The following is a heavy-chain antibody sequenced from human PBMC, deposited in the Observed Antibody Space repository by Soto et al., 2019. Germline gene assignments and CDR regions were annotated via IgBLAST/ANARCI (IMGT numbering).Heavy chain of an antibody. D-gene: IGHD4-17*01. Sequence: EVQLVESGGGLVQPGRSLRLSCAASGFTFDDYAMHWVRQAPGKGLEWASGISWNSGSIGYADSVKGRFTISRDNAKNSLYLQMNSLRAEDTALYYCAKEWSYGDYYFDYWGQGTLVTVSS. CDR1: GFTFDDYA. V-gene: IGHV3-9*01. CDR2: ISWNSGSI. CDR3: AKEWSYGDYYFDY. J-gene: IGHJ4*02.